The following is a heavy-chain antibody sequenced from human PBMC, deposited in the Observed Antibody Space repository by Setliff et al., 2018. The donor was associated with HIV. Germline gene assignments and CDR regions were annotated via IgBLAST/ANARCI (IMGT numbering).Heavy chain of an antibody. CDR3: AIDRNGDYQEY. CDR1: GGTFSSYA. CDR2: IIPIFGTV. J-gene: IGHJ4*02. Sequence: GASVKVSCKASGGTFSSYAITWVRQAPGQGLEWMGGIIPIFGTVNYAQKFQGRVTMTADTSTDTAYLELSSLTSADTAVYYCAIDRNGDYQEYWGQGTLVTVSS. D-gene: IGHD4-17*01. V-gene: IGHV1-69*06.